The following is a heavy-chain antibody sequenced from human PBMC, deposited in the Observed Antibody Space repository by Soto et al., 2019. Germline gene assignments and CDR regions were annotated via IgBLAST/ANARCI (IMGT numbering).Heavy chain of an antibody. J-gene: IGHJ4*02. V-gene: IGHV4-39*01. Sequence: SATLSLTCTVSGGSVSNSNYYWGWIRQSPGKGLEWIGSVYYRGRSYSKSSVKSRVTISVDTSKNQFSLNLNSVTASDTAVYYCVSQRTSVLTQAYFDYWGPGALVTVSS. CDR3: VSQRTSVLTQAYFDY. CDR2: VYYRGRS. D-gene: IGHD2-8*01. CDR1: GGSVSNSNYY.